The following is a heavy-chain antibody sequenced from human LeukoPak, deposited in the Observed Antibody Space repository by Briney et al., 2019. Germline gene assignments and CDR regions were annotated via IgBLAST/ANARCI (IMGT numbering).Heavy chain of an antibody. CDR2: INHSGST. D-gene: IGHD2-21*01. CDR1: GGSFSGYY. Sequence: PSETLSLTCAVYGGSFSGYYWSWIRQPPGKGLEWIGEINHSGSTNYNPSLKSRVTISVDTSKNQFSLKLSSVTAADTAVYYCARAYYGGDCYYRAFDIWGQGTMVTVSS. V-gene: IGHV4-34*01. CDR3: ARAYYGGDCYYRAFDI. J-gene: IGHJ3*02.